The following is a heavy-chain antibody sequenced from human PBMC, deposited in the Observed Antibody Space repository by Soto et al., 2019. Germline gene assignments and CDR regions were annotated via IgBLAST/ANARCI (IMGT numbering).Heavy chain of an antibody. CDR3: ARVPQRYCSSTSCQHSQRAPY. CDR2: INHSGST. J-gene: IGHJ4*02. Sequence: QVQLQQWGAGLLKPSETLSLTCAVYGGSFSGYYWSWIRQPPGKGLEWIGEINHSGSTNYNPSLKSRVTISVDTSKNQFSLKLSSVTAADTAVYYCARVPQRYCSSTSCQHSQRAPYWGQGTLVTVSS. D-gene: IGHD2-2*01. CDR1: GGSFSGYY. V-gene: IGHV4-34*01.